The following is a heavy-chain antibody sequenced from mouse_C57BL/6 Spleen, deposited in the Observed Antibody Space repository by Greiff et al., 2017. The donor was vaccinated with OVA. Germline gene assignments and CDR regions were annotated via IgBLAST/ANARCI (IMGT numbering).Heavy chain of an antibody. V-gene: IGHV5-6*01. CDR3: ASHYGSQIGAMDY. J-gene: IGHJ4*01. CDR1: GFIFSSYG. Sequence: EVQGVESGGDLVKPGGSLKLSCAASGFIFSSYGMYWVRQTPDKRLEWVATISSGGSYTYYPDSVKGRFTISRDNAKNTLYLQMSSLKSEDTAMYYCASHYGSQIGAMDYWGQGTSVTVSS. CDR2: ISSGGSYT. D-gene: IGHD1-1*01.